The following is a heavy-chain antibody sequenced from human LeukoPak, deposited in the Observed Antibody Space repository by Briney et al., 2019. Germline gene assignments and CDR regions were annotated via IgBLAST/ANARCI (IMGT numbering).Heavy chain of an antibody. CDR3: AAAHTLFWFDP. Sequence: GGSLRLSCAASGFTLSSYGMHWVRQAPGKGLEWVAVIWYDGSNKYYADSVKGRFTISRDNSKNTLYLQMNSLRAEDTAVYYCAAAHTLFWFDPWGQGTLVTVSS. D-gene: IGHD6-6*01. V-gene: IGHV3-33*01. CDR2: IWYDGSNK. J-gene: IGHJ5*02. CDR1: GFTLSSYG.